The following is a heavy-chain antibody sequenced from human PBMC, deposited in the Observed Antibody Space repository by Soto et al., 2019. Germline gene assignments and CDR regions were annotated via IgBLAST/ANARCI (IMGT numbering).Heavy chain of an antibody. Sequence: GGSLRLSCAASGFTFSSYAMHWVRQAPGKGLEWVAVISYDGSNKYYADSVKGRFTISRDNFKNTLYLQMNSLRADDTAVYYCARDLVTVAGFDYWGQGTLVTVSS. V-gene: IGHV3-30*14. D-gene: IGHD6-19*01. CDR1: GFTFSSYA. CDR3: ARDLVTVAGFDY. J-gene: IGHJ4*02. CDR2: ISYDGSNK.